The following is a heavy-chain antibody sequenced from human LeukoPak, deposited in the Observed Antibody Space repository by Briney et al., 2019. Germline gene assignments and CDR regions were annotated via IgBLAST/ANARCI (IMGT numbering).Heavy chain of an antibody. CDR2: ISSNGSYI. D-gene: IGHD6-19*01. J-gene: IGHJ4*02. Sequence: GGSLRLSCVVSGFTFGSYSMNWVRLAPGKGLEWVSFISSNGSYIYYADSVKGRFTISRDNAKNSLYLQMNSLRAEDTAVYYCASQTPRRLPIAVADYFDYWGQGTLVTVSS. CDR3: ASQTPRRLPIAVADYFDY. V-gene: IGHV3-21*01. CDR1: GFTFGSYS.